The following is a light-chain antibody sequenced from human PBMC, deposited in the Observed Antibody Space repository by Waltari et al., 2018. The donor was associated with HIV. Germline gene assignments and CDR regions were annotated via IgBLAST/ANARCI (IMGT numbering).Light chain of an antibody. CDR1: TSDISASNF. V-gene: IGLV2-14*01. J-gene: IGLJ3*02. Sequence: HSALTQPASVSGSPGQSLTISCTAPTSDISASNFVSWYQQSPGNAPKLIIFEVYSRPSGISDRFSGSKSGVTASLTISALRAEDEADYFCSSYSARGFVVFGGGTKVTVL. CDR2: EVY. CDR3: SSYSARGFVV.